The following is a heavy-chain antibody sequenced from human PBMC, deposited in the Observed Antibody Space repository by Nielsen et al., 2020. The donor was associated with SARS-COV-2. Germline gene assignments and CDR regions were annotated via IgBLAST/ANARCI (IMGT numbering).Heavy chain of an antibody. D-gene: IGHD6-19*01. Sequence: ASVKVSCKASGYTFTSYDINWVRQATGQGLEWMGWMNPNSGNKGYAQKFQGRVTMTRNTSISTDYMELSSLRSEDTAVYYCARGRRSSGWYPIYYYGMDVWGQGTTVTVSS. J-gene: IGHJ6*02. V-gene: IGHV1-8*01. CDR3: ARGRRSSGWYPIYYYGMDV. CDR2: MNPNSGNK. CDR1: GYTFTSYD.